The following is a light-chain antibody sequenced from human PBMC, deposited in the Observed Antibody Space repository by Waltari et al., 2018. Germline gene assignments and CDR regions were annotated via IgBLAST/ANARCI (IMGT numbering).Light chain of an antibody. CDR2: DVT. CDR1: SSDVGGYMY. J-gene: IGLJ3*02. Sequence: QSALTQPRSVSGSPGQSVAISCTGTSSDVGGYMYVSWYQQLPGKAPKLMIYDVTNRPSGVPDCFSGSKSGNTASLTISGLHAEDEADYYCCSYAGSYTGVFGGGTKLTVL. CDR3: CSYAGSYTGV. V-gene: IGLV2-11*01.